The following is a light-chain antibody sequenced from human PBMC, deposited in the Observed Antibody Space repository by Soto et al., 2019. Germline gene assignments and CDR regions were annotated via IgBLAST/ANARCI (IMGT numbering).Light chain of an antibody. Sequence: QSALTQPASVSGSPGQSITISCTGNSSDVGGYNYVSWYQQHPGKAPKLIIYDVSNRPSGVSNRFSGSKSGNTASLTISGLQAEDEADYYCSSYTSSSLYVFGTGTKVTVL. V-gene: IGLV2-14*01. J-gene: IGLJ1*01. CDR3: SSYTSSSLYV. CDR2: DVS. CDR1: SSDVGGYNY.